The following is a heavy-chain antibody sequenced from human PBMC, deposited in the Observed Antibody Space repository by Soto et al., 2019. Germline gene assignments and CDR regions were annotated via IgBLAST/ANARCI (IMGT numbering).Heavy chain of an antibody. Sequence: PGGSLRLSCAASGFTFSSYGMHWVRQAPGKGLEWVAVIWYDGSNKYYADSVKGRFTISRDNSKNTLYLQMNSLRAEDTAVYYCARGHRAVAGPFDYWGQGTLVTVSS. D-gene: IGHD6-19*01. CDR2: IWYDGSNK. CDR3: ARGHRAVAGPFDY. CDR1: GFTFSSYG. V-gene: IGHV3-33*01. J-gene: IGHJ4*02.